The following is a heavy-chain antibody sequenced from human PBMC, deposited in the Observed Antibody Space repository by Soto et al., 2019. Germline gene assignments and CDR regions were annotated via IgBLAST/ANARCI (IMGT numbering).Heavy chain of an antibody. CDR1: GGSFGSYH. Sequence: SETLSLTCTVSGGSFGSYHWSWIRQPPGKGLEWIGNIYNSGSTNYNPPLKSRVTISVDTSKNQFSLKLNSVIAADTAVYYCTRGSGGYSYGRIDYWGQGTLVTVS. CDR2: IYNSGST. V-gene: IGHV4-59*01. CDR3: TRGSGGYSYGRIDY. D-gene: IGHD5-18*01. J-gene: IGHJ4*02.